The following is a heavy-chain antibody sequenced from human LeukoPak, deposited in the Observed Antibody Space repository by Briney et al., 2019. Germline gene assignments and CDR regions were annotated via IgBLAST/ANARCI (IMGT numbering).Heavy chain of an antibody. Sequence: ASVKVSCKASGYTFTNYVISWVRQAPGQGLEWMGWISPYNGNANYAQKLQDRVTMTTDTSTSTAYMELRSLRSDDTAVYYCARGMEQWLVTGFAYWGQGTLVTVSS. CDR1: GYTFTNYV. D-gene: IGHD6-19*01. CDR3: ARGMEQWLVTGFAY. V-gene: IGHV1-18*01. J-gene: IGHJ4*02. CDR2: ISPYNGNA.